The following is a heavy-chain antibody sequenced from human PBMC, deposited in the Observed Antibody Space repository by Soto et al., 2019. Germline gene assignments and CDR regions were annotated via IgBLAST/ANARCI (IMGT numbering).Heavy chain of an antibody. V-gene: IGHV1-69*01. J-gene: IGHJ6*02. Sequence: QVQLVQSGAEVKKPGSSVKVSCKASGGTFSSYAISWVRQAPGQGLEWMGGIIPIFGTANYAQKFQGRVTITADESTRTAYMELSSLRPEDTAVYYCATNMDIVVVPAATNYYYYYGMDVWGQGTTVTVSS. CDR3: ATNMDIVVVPAATNYYYYYGMDV. CDR2: IIPIFGTA. CDR1: GGTFSSYA. D-gene: IGHD2-2*03.